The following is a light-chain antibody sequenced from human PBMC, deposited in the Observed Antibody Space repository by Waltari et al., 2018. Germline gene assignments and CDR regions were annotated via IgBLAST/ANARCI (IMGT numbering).Light chain of an antibody. CDR2: GAS. J-gene: IGKJ4*01. V-gene: IGKV3-15*01. CDR3: QQYNNWPPLT. CDR1: QSVSSN. Sequence: EIVMTQSPATLSVSPGERATLSCRASQSVSSNLAWYQQKPGQAPRLLIYGASTRATGISARFSGSGSGTEFTLTISSLQSEDFAVYYCQQYNNWPPLTFGGGTKV.